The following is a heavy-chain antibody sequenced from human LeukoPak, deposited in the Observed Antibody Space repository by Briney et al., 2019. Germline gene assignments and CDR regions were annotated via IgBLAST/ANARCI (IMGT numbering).Heavy chain of an antibody. J-gene: IGHJ5*02. CDR3: ARELGYAPQNWFDP. CDR1: GGSISGGGYS. D-gene: IGHD3-16*01. Sequence: PSETLSLTCAVSGGSISGGGYSWSWFRRPPGKGLEWIGYIYHSGSTYYNPSLKSRVTISVHRSKNQFSLKLSSVTAADTAVYYCARELGYAPQNWFDPWGQGTLVTVSS. V-gene: IGHV4-30-2*01. CDR2: IYHSGST.